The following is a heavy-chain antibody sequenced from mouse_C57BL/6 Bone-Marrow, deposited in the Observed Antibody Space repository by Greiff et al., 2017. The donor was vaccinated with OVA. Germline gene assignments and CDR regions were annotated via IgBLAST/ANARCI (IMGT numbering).Heavy chain of an antibody. V-gene: IGHV7-3*01. CDR3: ASPQLGHWYVDV. CDR2: IRNKANGYTT. D-gene: IGHD4-1*02. CDR1: GFTFTDYY. J-gene: IGHJ1*03. Sequence: EVQRVESGGGLVQPGGSLSLSCAASGFTFTDYYMSWVRQPPGKALEWLGFIRNKANGYTTEYSASVKGRFNISRDNSQIILYLQMNALRAEDSATYYCASPQLGHWYVDVWGTGTTVTVSS.